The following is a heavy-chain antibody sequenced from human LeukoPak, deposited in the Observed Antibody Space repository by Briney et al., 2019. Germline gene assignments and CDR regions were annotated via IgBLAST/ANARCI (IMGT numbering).Heavy chain of an antibody. J-gene: IGHJ4*02. CDR2: INPNSGGT. V-gene: IGHV1-2*02. Sequence: ASVKVSCKASGYTFTGYYMHWVRQAPGQGLEWMGWINPNSGGTNYAQKFQGRVTMTRDTSISTAYMELSRLRSDDTAVYYCARPGYYDSSGYNYYFDYWGQGTLVTVSS. CDR1: GYTFTGYY. CDR3: ARPGYYDSSGYNYYFDY. D-gene: IGHD3-22*01.